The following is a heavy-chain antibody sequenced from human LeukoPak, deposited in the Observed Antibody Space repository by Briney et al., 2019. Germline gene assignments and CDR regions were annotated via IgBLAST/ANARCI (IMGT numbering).Heavy chain of an antibody. J-gene: IGHJ4*02. CDR3: ATWVLWPIVVGHRVFDY. CDR1: GFTFTSSA. Sequence: SVKVSCKASGFTFTSSAVQWVRQARGQRLEWIGWIVVGSGNTNYAQKFQERVTITRDMSTSTAYMELSSLRSEDTAVYYCATWVLWPIVVGHRVFDYWGQGTLVTVSS. CDR2: IVVGSGNT. V-gene: IGHV1-58*01. D-gene: IGHD3-22*01.